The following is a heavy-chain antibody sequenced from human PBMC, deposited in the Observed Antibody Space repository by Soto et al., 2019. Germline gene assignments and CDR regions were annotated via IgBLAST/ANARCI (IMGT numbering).Heavy chain of an antibody. D-gene: IGHD6-13*01. CDR2: IYSGGST. Sequence: EVQLVESGGGLVQPGGSLRLSCAASRFTVSSNYMSWVRQAPGKGLEWVSVIYSGGSTYYADSVKGRFTISRDNSKNTLYLQMNSLSAEDTAVYYCARTLGSSSRYYFDYWGQGPLVTVSS. V-gene: IGHV3-66*01. J-gene: IGHJ4*02. CDR3: ARTLGSSSRYYFDY. CDR1: RFTVSSNY.